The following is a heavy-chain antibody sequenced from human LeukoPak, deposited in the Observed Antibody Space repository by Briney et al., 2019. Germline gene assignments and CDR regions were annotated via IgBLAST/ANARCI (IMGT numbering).Heavy chain of an antibody. CDR2: ISAYNGNT. D-gene: IGHD5-18*01. CDR3: AKGYSYGYYYFDY. V-gene: IGHV1-18*01. Sequence: ASVKVSCKASGYTFTSYGISWVRQAPGQGLEWMGWISAYNGNTNYAQKLRGRVTMTTDTSTSTAYMELSSLRSEDTAVYYCAKGYSYGYYYFDYWGQGTLVTVSS. J-gene: IGHJ4*02. CDR1: GYTFTSYG.